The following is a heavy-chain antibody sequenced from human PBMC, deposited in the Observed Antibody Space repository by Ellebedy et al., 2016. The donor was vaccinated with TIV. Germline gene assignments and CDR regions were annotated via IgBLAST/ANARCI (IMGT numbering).Heavy chain of an antibody. D-gene: IGHD3-22*01. J-gene: IGHJ4*02. CDR1: GYSFTNYW. V-gene: IGHV5-51*01. CDR2: IYPGDSET. Sequence: GESLKISCKGSGYSFTNYWIGWVRQMPGKGLEWMGIIYPGDSETRYSPSFQGQVTISADKSISTAYLQWSSLKASDTAMYYCARQPHYYDSSGYYRGYFDYWGQGTLVTVS. CDR3: ARQPHYYDSSGYYRGYFDY.